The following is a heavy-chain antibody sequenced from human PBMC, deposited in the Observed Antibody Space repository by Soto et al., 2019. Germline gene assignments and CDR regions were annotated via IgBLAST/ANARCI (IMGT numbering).Heavy chain of an antibody. D-gene: IGHD3-10*01. CDR1: GFTFSSYS. CDR3: ARVTYYYGSGSYYHYGMDV. J-gene: IGHJ6*02. V-gene: IGHV3-21*01. CDR2: ISSSSSYI. Sequence: GGSLRLSCAASGFTFSSYSMNWARQAPGKGLEWVSSISSSSSYIYYADSVKGRFTISRDNAKNSLYLQMNSLRAEDTAVYYCARVTYYYGSGSYYHYGMDVWGQGTTVTVSS.